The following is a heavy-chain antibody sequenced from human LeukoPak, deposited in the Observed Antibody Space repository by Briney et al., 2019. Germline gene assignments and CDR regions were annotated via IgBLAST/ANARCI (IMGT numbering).Heavy chain of an antibody. Sequence: SATLSLTWAVDGGSFSGYYWSWIRQPPGKGLEWVGVINRSGSTNYNPSLKSRVTISADKSKNPASLQLSTVTAADTAVYYCAGGGNSCTGYYYYYGMDVWGQGTTVTVSS. CDR2: INRSGST. D-gene: IGHD6-13*01. J-gene: IGHJ6*02. CDR3: AGGGNSCTGYYYYYGMDV. CDR1: GGSFSGYY. V-gene: IGHV4-34*01.